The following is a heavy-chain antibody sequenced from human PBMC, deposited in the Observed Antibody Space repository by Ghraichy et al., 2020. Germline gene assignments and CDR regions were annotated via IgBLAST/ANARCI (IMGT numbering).Heavy chain of an antibody. CDR3: AKGDSTVIAYYFDY. J-gene: IGHJ4*02. D-gene: IGHD2-21*01. V-gene: IGHV3-9*01. CDR2: ISWNSGSI. CDR1: GFTFDDYA. Sequence: SLNISCAASGFTFDDYAMHWVRQAPGKGLEWVSGISWNSGSIGYADSVKGRFTISRDNAKNSLYLQMNSLRAEDTALYYCAKGDSTVIAYYFDYWGQGTLVTVSS.